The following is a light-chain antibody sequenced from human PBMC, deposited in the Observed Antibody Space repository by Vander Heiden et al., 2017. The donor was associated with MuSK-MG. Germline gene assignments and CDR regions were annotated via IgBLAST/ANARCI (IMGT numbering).Light chain of an antibody. CDR3: QQRSNWPPYT. V-gene: IGKV3-11*01. CDR1: QSVSSY. J-gene: IGKJ2*01. Sequence: EIVLTQSPATLSLSPGERATLSCRASQSVSSYLAWYQQKPGQAPRLLNYDASNRATGIPARFSGSGSGTDFTLTISSLEPEDFAVYYGQQRSNWPPYTFGQGTKLEIK. CDR2: DAS.